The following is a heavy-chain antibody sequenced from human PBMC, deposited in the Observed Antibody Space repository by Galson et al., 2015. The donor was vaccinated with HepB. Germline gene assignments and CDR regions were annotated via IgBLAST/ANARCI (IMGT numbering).Heavy chain of an antibody. CDR3: AKCSTSSYSIDY. CDR1: GFTFSSYG. J-gene: IGHJ4*02. Sequence: SLRLSCAASGFTFSSYGMHWVRQAPGKGLEWVAVIWYDGSNKYYADSVKGRFTISRDNSKNTLYLQMNSLRAEDTAVYYCAKCSTSSYSIDYWGQGTLVTVSS. CDR2: IWYDGSNK. D-gene: IGHD2-2*01. V-gene: IGHV3-33*06.